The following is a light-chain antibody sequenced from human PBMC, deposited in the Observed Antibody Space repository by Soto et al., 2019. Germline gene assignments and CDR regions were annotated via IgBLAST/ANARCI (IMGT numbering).Light chain of an antibody. Sequence: DIHLTQSPSFLSASVGDRVTITCRASQGISTYLAWYQQKPGKAPSLLIYTASTLQTGVPSRFSGSAFGTEFTLTISSLQPEDFATYYCQQLAGFPITFGQGTRLEI. V-gene: IGKV1-9*01. J-gene: IGKJ5*01. CDR2: TAS. CDR1: QGISTY. CDR3: QQLAGFPIT.